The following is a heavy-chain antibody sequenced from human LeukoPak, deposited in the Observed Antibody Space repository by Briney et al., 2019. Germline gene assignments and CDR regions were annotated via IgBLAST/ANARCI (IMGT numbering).Heavy chain of an antibody. Sequence: GGSLRLSCAASGFTFSNHGMHWVRQAPGKGPEWVALIWYDGSNKYYGDSVKGRFTVFRDNSKNTVYLQMNTLRAEDTGVYYCARDRLEAVTDDDYFDYWGQGTLITVSS. CDR1: GFTFSNHG. CDR2: IWYDGSNK. CDR3: ARDRLEAVTDDDYFDY. J-gene: IGHJ4*02. D-gene: IGHD2-21*02. V-gene: IGHV3-33*01.